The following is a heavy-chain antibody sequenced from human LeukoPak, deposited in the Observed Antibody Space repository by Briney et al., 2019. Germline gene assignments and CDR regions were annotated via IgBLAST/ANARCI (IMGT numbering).Heavy chain of an antibody. J-gene: IGHJ4*02. CDR1: GFTFSIYG. CDR2: IRYDGSNK. D-gene: IGHD3-22*01. V-gene: IGHV3-30*02. CDR3: AKVPGYYDSSGNDY. Sequence: PGGSLRLSCAASGFTFSIYGIHWVRQAPGKGLEWVAFIRYDGSNKYYADSVKGRFTISRDNSINTLYLQMNSLRVEDTAVYYCAKVPGYYDSSGNDYWGQGTLVTVSS.